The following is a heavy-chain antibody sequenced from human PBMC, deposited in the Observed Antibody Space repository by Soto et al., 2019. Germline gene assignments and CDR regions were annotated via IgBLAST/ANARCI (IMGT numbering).Heavy chain of an antibody. Sequence: SESLSLSCTVSGDSISIYYWDWIRQPAGKGLEWIGRIHTSGSTNYNPSLKSRVSMSIDTSKNQFFLKMNSATAADTAVYYCARATREYIYSSTWYVDYWGQGTLVTVSS. D-gene: IGHD6-13*01. CDR1: GDSISIYY. J-gene: IGHJ4*02. CDR3: ARATREYIYSSTWYVDY. V-gene: IGHV4-4*07. CDR2: IHTSGST.